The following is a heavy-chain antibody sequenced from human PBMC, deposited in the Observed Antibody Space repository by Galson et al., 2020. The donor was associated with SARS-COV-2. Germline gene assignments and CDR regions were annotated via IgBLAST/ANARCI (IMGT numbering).Heavy chain of an antibody. CDR2: ISYDVSNK. CDR1: GFTFSSYA. V-gene: IGHV3-30-3*01. D-gene: IGHD1-26*01. J-gene: IGHJ4*02. CDR3: ARPYSGSYQGAFDY. Sequence: TGGSMRLPCAASGFTFSSYAMHWVRQAPGKGLEWVAVISYDVSNKYYADSVKDRFTISRDNSKNTLYLHMNSLRAEDPAVYYCARPYSGSYQGAFDYWGQGTLVTVSS.